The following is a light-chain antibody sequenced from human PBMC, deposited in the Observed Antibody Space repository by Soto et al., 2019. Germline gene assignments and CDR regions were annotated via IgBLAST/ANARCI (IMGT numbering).Light chain of an antibody. CDR2: GAS. Sequence: ALQMTQSPSSLSASVGARVTISCRASQGIGNALGWYQQKPGKPPKVLIYGASNLQSGVPPRFSGIGSGTDLTLAISSLQPEDSATYDGLQDINYPWTFGQGTKVDIK. J-gene: IGKJ1*01. CDR3: LQDINYPWT. V-gene: IGKV1-6*01. CDR1: QGIGNA.